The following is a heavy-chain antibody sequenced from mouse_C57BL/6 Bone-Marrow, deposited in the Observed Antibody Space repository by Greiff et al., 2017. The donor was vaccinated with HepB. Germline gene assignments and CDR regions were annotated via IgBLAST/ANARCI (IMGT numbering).Heavy chain of an antibody. CDR2: ISDGGSYT. J-gene: IGHJ4*01. CDR3: ARDGYDGYYYYAMDY. D-gene: IGHD2-3*01. V-gene: IGHV5-4*01. CDR1: GFTFSSYA. Sequence: EVMLVESGGGLVKPGGSLKLSCAASGFTFSSYAMSWVRQTPEKRLEWVATISDGGSYTYYPDNVKGRFTISRDNAKNNLYLQMSHLKSEDTAMYYCARDGYDGYYYYAMDYWGQGTSVTVPS.